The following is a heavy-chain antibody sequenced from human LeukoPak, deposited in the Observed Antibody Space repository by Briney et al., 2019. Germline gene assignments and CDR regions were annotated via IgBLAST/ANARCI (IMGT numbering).Heavy chain of an antibody. Sequence: GGSLRLSCAASGFTFSSYGMHWVRQAPGKGLEWVSSISSSSSYIYYAGSVKGRFTISRDNAKNSLYLQMNSLRAEDTAVYYCAREGYRSRWLIDYYFDYWGQGTLVTVSS. CDR2: ISSSSSYI. D-gene: IGHD6-19*01. V-gene: IGHV3-21*01. J-gene: IGHJ4*02. CDR3: AREGYRSRWLIDYYFDY. CDR1: GFTFSSYG.